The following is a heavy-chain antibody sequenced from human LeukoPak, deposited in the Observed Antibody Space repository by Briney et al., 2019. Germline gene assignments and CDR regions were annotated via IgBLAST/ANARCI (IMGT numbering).Heavy chain of an antibody. D-gene: IGHD1-26*01. J-gene: IGHJ4*02. CDR1: GFTFSRTW. Sequence: GGSLRLSCGASGFTFSRTWMHWVRQAPGKGLVCVSRINSDGTSTVYADCVKGRFTISRDNAKNTVYLQMSGLGVDDTAVYYCARDNYYSIDYWGQGTLVTVSS. CDR3: ARDNYYSIDY. V-gene: IGHV3-74*01. CDR2: INSDGTST.